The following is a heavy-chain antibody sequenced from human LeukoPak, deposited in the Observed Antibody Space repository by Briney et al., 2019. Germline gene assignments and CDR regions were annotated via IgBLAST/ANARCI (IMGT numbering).Heavy chain of an antibody. J-gene: IGHJ4*02. D-gene: IGHD2-15*01. CDR3: AKDRDGGHFLFHY. CDR2: IRRDGRDE. Sequence: GGSLRLSCAASGFTFSSYGMHWVRQAPGKGLEWVAFIRRDGRDEDYAASVKGRFTVSRDNSKNTLYLQMNGLRPEDTALYYCAKDRDGGHFLFHYWGQGTLATVSS. CDR1: GFTFSSYG. V-gene: IGHV3-30*02.